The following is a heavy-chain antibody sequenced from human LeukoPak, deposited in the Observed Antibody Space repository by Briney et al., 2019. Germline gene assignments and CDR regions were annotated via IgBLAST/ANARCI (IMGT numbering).Heavy chain of an antibody. D-gene: IGHD1-26*01. Sequence: ASVKASCKASGGTFSSYAISWVRQAPGQGLEWMGRIIPILGIANYAQKFQGRVTITADKSTSTAYMELSSLRSEDTAVYYCARATTGVGASVFDYWGQGTLVTVSS. CDR1: GGTFSSYA. CDR3: ARATTGVGASVFDY. J-gene: IGHJ4*02. V-gene: IGHV1-69*04. CDR2: IIPILGIA.